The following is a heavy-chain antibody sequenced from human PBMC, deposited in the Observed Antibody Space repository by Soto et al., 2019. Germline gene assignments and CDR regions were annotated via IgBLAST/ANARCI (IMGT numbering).Heavy chain of an antibody. CDR1: GVSVSSSTAA. V-gene: IGHV6-1*01. D-gene: IGHD4-17*01. CDR3: AYAVDV. J-gene: IGHJ6*04. CDR2: TYYRSKWYY. Sequence: QVQLQQSGPGLVKPSQTLSLTCAISGVSVSSSTAAWNWIRQSPSGGLEWLGRTYYRSKWYYDYAPSVKGRISIDPDTSKNQFSLHLNSVTSEDTAVYYCAYAVDVWGKGTTVTVSS.